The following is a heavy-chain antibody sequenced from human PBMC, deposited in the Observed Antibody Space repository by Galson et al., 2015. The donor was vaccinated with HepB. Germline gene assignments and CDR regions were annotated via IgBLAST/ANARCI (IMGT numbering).Heavy chain of an antibody. CDR3: ARSGSTGQVDY. CDR1: GFIFSTYS. Sequence: FLRLSCAASGFIFSTYSMNWVRQAPGKGLEWVSSITHTRGFMYYADSLKGRFTISRDNAKNSLYLQMNSLTAADTAVYYCARSGSTGQVDYWGQGTLVTVSS. J-gene: IGHJ4*02. D-gene: IGHD1-14*01. V-gene: IGHV3-21*06. CDR2: ITHTRGFM.